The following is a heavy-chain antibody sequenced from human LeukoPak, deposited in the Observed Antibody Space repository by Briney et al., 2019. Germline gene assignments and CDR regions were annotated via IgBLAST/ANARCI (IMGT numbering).Heavy chain of an antibody. CDR1: GYTFTGYY. CDR2: INPNSGGT. V-gene: IGHV1-2*02. D-gene: IGHD4-17*01. Sequence: ASVKVSCKASGYTFTGYYMHWMRQAPGQGLEWMGWINPNSGGTNYAQKFQGRVAMTRDTSISTAYMELSRLRSDDTAVYYCARDLWDYGDYVRAFDIWGQGTMVTVSS. CDR3: ARDLWDYGDYVRAFDI. J-gene: IGHJ3*02.